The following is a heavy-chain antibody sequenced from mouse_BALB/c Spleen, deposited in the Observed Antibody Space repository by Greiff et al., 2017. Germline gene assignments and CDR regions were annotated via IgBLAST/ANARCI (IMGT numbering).Heavy chain of an antibody. V-gene: IGHV5-17*02. CDR1: GFTFSSFG. J-gene: IGHJ2*01. CDR2: ISSGSSTI. CDR3: AREITTGFDY. Sequence: EVKLEESGGGLVQPGGSRKLSCAASGFTFSSFGMHWVRQAPEKGLEWVAYISSGSSTIYYADTVKGRFTISRDNPKNTLFLQMTSLRSEDTAMYYCAREITTGFDYWGQGTTLTVSS. D-gene: IGHD2-4*01.